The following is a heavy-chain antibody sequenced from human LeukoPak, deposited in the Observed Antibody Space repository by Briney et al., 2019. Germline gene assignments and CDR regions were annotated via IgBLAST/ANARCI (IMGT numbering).Heavy chain of an antibody. D-gene: IGHD3-10*01. CDR3: ARAGITMVRGVIEGDAFDI. V-gene: IGHV1-8*01. CDR1: GYTFTNYD. J-gene: IGHJ3*02. Sequence: ASVKVSCKASGYTFTNYDINWVRQATGQGLEWMGWMNPNSGNTGYAQKFQGRVTMTRNTSISTAYMELSSLRSEDTAVYYCARAGITMVRGVIEGDAFDIWGQGTMVTVSS. CDR2: MNPNSGNT.